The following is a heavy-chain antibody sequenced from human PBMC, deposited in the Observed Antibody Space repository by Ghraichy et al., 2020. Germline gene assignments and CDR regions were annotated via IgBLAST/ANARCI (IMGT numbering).Heavy chain of an antibody. Sequence: ASVKVSCKPSGYTFTSYYKHWVRQAPGQGLEWMGIINPSGGSTTYAQKFQGRVTMTSDTSTSTVYMDLTSLRTEDTAVYYCARRGGYSLGSYYYYMDVWGEGTTVTVSS. D-gene: IGHD5-18*01. J-gene: IGHJ6*03. CDR1: GYTFTSYY. CDR3: ARRGGYSLGSYYYYMDV. CDR2: INPSGGST. V-gene: IGHV1-46*01.